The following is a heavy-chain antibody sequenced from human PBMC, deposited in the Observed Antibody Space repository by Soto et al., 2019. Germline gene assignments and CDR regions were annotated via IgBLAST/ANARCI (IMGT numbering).Heavy chain of an antibody. D-gene: IGHD3-22*01. V-gene: IGHV3-30-3*01. Sequence: QVQLVESGGGVVQPGRSLRLSCAASGFTFSSYAMHWVRQAPGKGLEWVAVISYDGSNKYYADSVKGRFTISRDNSKNTLYLQMNSLRAEDTAVYYCARDCPDSSGYYSLSTYYYYYGMDVWGQGTTVTVSS. J-gene: IGHJ6*02. CDR1: GFTFSSYA. CDR3: ARDCPDSSGYYSLSTYYYYYGMDV. CDR2: ISYDGSNK.